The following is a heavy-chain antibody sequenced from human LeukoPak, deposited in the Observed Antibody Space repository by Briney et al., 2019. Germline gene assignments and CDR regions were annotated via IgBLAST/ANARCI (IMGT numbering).Heavy chain of an antibody. D-gene: IGHD5-24*01. Sequence: KPSATLSLTCAVYGGSFSRYYWSSIRQSPGKGLEWLAEIDHRGETNYHPPVRSRVNISVNTSKNQFSLKMKSLSAADTALYYCARGATISETGYFDFWGQGTLVTVSS. CDR1: GGSFSRYY. V-gene: IGHV4-34*01. CDR2: IDHRGET. CDR3: ARGATISETGYFDF. J-gene: IGHJ4*03.